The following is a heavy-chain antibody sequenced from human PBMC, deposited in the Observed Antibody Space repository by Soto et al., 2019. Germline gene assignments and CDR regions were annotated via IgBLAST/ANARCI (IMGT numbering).Heavy chain of an antibody. CDR3: ARGSIGDYRGWNYGMDV. CDR1: GYTFTSYY. D-gene: IGHD2-21*01. V-gene: IGHV1-46*01. CDR2: INPSGGST. J-gene: IGHJ6*02. Sequence: QVQLVQSGAEVKKPGASVKVSCKASGYTFTSYYMHWVRQAPGQGLEWMGIINPSGGSTSYAQKFQGRVTMTRDTSTSTVYMELSSLRSEDTAVYYCARGSIGDYRGWNYGMDVWGQGTTVTVSS.